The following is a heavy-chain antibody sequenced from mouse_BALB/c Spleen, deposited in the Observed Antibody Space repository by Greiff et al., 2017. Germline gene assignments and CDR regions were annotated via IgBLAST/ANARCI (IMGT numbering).Heavy chain of an antibody. CDR1: GFAFSSYD. D-gene: IGHD2-10*02. CDR2: ISSGGGST. J-gene: IGHJ4*01. Sequence: EVKLVESGGGLVKPGGSLKLSCAASGFAFSSYDMSWVRQTPEKRLEWVAYISSGGGSTYYPDTVKGRFTISRDNAKNTLYLPMSSLKSEDTAMYYCARRVWSSYAMDYWGQGTSVTVSS. V-gene: IGHV5-12-1*01. CDR3: ARRVWSSYAMDY.